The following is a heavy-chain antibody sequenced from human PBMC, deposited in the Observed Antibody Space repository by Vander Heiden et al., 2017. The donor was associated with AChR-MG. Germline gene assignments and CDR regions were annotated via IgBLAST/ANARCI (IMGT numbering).Heavy chain of an antibody. D-gene: IGHD6-6*01. J-gene: IGHJ4*02. V-gene: IGHV4-31*03. CDR3: ATSHSSSSALFDS. Sequence: QVQLQESGPGLVKPSQTLSLTCTVSGGSISSGGYYWSWIRQHPRKGLDWIGYIYYTGSTYYNPSIKSRVTISVDTSRNQFSLKLSSVTAADTAVYYCATSHSSSSALFDSWGQGTLVTVSS. CDR1: GGSISSGGYY. CDR2: IYYTGST.